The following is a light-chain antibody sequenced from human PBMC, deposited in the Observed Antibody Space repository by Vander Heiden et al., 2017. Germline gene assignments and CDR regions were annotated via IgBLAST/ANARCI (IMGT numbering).Light chain of an antibody. V-gene: IGKV1-33*01. Sequence: DIQMTQSPSSLSASVGDRVTITCRASQDISNYLNWYQHKPGKAPKLLINDASNLETGVPSRFSGSGSGTDFTFTISSLQPEDVATYYCQQEDNPALIFGGGTKVEIK. J-gene: IGKJ4*01. CDR1: QDISNY. CDR2: DAS. CDR3: QQEDNPALI.